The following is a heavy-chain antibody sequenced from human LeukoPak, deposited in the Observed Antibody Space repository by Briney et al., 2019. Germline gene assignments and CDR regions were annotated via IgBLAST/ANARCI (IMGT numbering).Heavy chain of an antibody. Sequence: ASVKVSCKASGYTFTSYDINWVRQATGQGLEWMGWMNPNSGNTGYAQKFQGRVTITRNTSISTAYMELSSLRSEATAVYYCAREAVTIFGVVNRVMDVWGKGTTVTVSS. J-gene: IGHJ6*03. D-gene: IGHD3-3*01. CDR1: GYTFTSYD. CDR2: MNPNSGNT. V-gene: IGHV1-8*03. CDR3: AREAVTIFGVVNRVMDV.